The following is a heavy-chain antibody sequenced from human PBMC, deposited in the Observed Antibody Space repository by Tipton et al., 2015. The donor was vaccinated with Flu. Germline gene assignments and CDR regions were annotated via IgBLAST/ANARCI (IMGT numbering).Heavy chain of an antibody. J-gene: IGHJ6*02. D-gene: IGHD3-16*01. Sequence: TLSLTCAVSGDSISSYNWWSWVRQTPGKGLEWIGNIYHSGSTNYNPSLKGRATISLDKSKNDFSLRLTSVTAADTAVYYCAREVYYVLPLGVAYSYYGLNVWGQGATVTVSS. V-gene: IGHV4-4*02. CDR2: IYHSGST. CDR3: AREVYYVLPLGVAYSYYGLNV. CDR1: GDSISSYNW.